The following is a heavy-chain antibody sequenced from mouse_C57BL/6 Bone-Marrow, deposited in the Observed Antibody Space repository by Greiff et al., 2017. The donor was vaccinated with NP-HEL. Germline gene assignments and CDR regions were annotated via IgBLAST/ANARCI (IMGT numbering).Heavy chain of an antibody. CDR3: ARAGWLPYYFDY. CDR1: GYAFSSSW. V-gene: IGHV1-82*01. Sequence: VKLQESGPELVKPGASVKISCKASGYAFSSSWMNWVKQRPGKGLEWIGRIYPGDGDTNYNGKFKGKATLTADKSSSTAYMQLSSLTSEDSAVYFCARAGWLPYYFDYWGQGTTLTVSS. D-gene: IGHD2-3*01. J-gene: IGHJ2*01. CDR2: IYPGDGDT.